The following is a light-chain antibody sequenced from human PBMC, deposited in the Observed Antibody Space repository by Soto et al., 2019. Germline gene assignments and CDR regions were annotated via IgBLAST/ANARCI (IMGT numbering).Light chain of an antibody. J-gene: IGKJ1*01. V-gene: IGKV3-15*01. CDR1: QSISDT. Sequence: EIMMSQSPATLSVSPGERATLSCRASQSISDTLAWYQQKPGQAPRLLIYGASRRATGFPARFSGSGSGTDFTLTISSLQSEDFAVYYCQQYDNWPWTFGQGTKVAIK. CDR2: GAS. CDR3: QQYDNWPWT.